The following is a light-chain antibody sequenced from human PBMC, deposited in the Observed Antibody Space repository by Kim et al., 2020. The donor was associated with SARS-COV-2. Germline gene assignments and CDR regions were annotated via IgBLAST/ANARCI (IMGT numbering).Light chain of an antibody. CDR1: SSNIGSNY. Sequence: GQRVTISCSGRSSNIGSNYVYWYQQLPGTAPKLLIYRNNPRPSGVPDRFSGSKSGTSASLAISGLRSEDEADYYCAAWDDSLSGVVFGGGTQLTVL. CDR2: RNN. J-gene: IGLJ2*01. V-gene: IGLV1-47*01. CDR3: AAWDDSLSGVV.